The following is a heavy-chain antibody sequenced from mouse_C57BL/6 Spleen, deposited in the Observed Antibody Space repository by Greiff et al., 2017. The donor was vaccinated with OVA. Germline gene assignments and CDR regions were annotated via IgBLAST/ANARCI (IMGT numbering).Heavy chain of an antibody. J-gene: IGHJ1*03. Sequence: QVQLKQPGTELVKPGASVKLSCKASGYTFTSYWMHWVKQRPGQGLEWIGNINPSNGGTNYNEKFKSKATLTVDKSSSTAYMQLSSLTSEDSAVYYCARSTMDYWYFDVWGTGTTVTVSS. D-gene: IGHD2-1*01. CDR3: ARSTMDYWYFDV. CDR1: GYTFTSYW. V-gene: IGHV1-53*01. CDR2: INPSNGGT.